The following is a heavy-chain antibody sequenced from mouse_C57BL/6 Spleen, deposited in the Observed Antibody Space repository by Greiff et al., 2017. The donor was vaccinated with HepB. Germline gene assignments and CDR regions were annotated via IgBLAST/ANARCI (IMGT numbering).Heavy chain of an antibody. Sequence: EVQLQQSGGGLVQPGGSMKLSCAASGFTFSDAWMDWVRQSPEKGLEWVAEIRNKANNHATYYAESVKGRFTISRDDSKSSVYLQMNSLRAEDTGIYYCVYYGNSWFAYWGQGTLVTVSA. V-gene: IGHV6-6*01. D-gene: IGHD2-1*01. CDR2: IRNKANNHAT. J-gene: IGHJ3*01. CDR1: GFTFSDAW. CDR3: VYYGNSWFAY.